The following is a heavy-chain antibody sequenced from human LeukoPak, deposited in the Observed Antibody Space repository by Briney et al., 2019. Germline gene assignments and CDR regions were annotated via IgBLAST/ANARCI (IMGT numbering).Heavy chain of an antibody. D-gene: IGHD3-10*01. Sequence: PSETASLTCAVYGGSFSGYYWSWIRQPPGKGLEWIGEINHSGSTKYSPALKSRVTISVDTFKNQFSLRLSSVTAADTAVYYCARQGDGSVIGDYWGQGILVAVSS. CDR1: GGSFSGYY. CDR2: INHSGST. J-gene: IGHJ4*02. CDR3: ARQGDGSVIGDY. V-gene: IGHV4-34*01.